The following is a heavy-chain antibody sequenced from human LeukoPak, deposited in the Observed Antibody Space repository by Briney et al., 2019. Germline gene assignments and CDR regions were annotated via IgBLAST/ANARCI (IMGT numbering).Heavy chain of an antibody. CDR1: GVTFSTYW. CDR3: ARDLFDY. J-gene: IGHJ4*02. CDR2: IKQDGSGT. V-gene: IGHV3-7*01. Sequence: GGSLRLSCAASGVTFSTYWMSWVRQAPGKGLEWVANIKQDGSGTFYVDSVKGRFTISRDSAKNSLYLQMNSLRVEDTAVYYCARDLFDYWGRGTLVTVSS.